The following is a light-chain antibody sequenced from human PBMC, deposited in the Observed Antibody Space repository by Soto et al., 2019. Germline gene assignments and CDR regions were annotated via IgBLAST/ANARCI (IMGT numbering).Light chain of an antibody. CDR2: ATS. V-gene: IGKV1-27*01. Sequence: DIQMTQSPSSLSASVGDRVTITCRASQDINNFLAWYQQKPEKVPKLLISATSTLHSGVPSRFSGGGSGTDFTLTISSLQPEDVATYYCQKYNSAPLTFGGGTKVDIK. J-gene: IGKJ4*01. CDR1: QDINNF. CDR3: QKYNSAPLT.